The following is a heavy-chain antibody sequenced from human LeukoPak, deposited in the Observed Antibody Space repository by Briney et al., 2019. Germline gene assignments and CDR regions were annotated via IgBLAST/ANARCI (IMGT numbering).Heavy chain of an antibody. J-gene: IGHJ4*02. CDR1: GYAFTGYY. CDR2: INPNSGNT. V-gene: IGHV1-2*02. CDR3: AAERTLRYDSSGYCYQ. Sequence: ASVKVSCKASGYAFTGYYMHWVRQAPGQGLEWMGWINPNSGNTNYAQKFQERVTITRDMSTSTAYMELSSLRSEDTAVYYCAAERTLRYDSSGYCYQWGQGTLVTVSS. D-gene: IGHD3-22*01.